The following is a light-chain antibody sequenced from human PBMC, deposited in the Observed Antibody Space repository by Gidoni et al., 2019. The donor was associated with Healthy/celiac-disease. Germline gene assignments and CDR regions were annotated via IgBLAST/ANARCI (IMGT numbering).Light chain of an antibody. Sequence: EIVLTQSPATLSLSPGERATLDCRASQSVSSYLAWYQQKPGQAPRLLIYDASNRATGIPARFSGSGSGTDFTLTISSLEPEDFAVYYCQQRSNWLTFGGGTQVEIK. J-gene: IGKJ4*01. CDR3: QQRSNWLT. CDR1: QSVSSY. CDR2: DAS. V-gene: IGKV3-11*01.